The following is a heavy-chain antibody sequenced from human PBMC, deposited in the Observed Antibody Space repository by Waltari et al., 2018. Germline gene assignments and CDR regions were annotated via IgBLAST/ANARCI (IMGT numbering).Heavy chain of an antibody. Sequence: EVQLVQSGAEVKKPGATVKISCKASGYTFTDYYMHWVQQAPGKGLEWMGRVDPEDGETIYAEKFQGRVTITADTSTDTAYMELSSLRSEDTAVYYCAIVSRGDYVWGSYRLGYWGQGTLVTVSS. J-gene: IGHJ4*02. D-gene: IGHD3-16*02. CDR1: GYTFTDYY. CDR2: VDPEDGET. CDR3: AIVSRGDYVWGSYRLGY. V-gene: IGHV1-69-2*01.